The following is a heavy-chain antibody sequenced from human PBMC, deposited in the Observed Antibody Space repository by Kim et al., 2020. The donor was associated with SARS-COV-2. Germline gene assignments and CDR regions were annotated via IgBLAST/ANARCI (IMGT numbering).Heavy chain of an antibody. V-gene: IGHV1-69*13. CDR2: IIPIFGTA. D-gene: IGHD5-12*01. Sequence: SVKVSCKASGGTFSSYAISWVRQAPGQGLEWMGGIIPIFGTANYAQKFQGRVTITADESTSTAYIELSSLRSEDTAVYYCARHSPDIVVPYYYYGMDVWGQGTTATVSS. J-gene: IGHJ6*02. CDR1: GGTFSSYA. CDR3: ARHSPDIVVPYYYYGMDV.